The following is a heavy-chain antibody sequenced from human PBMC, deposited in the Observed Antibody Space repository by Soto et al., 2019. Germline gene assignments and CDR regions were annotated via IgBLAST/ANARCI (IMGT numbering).Heavy chain of an antibody. D-gene: IGHD5-12*01. V-gene: IGHV3-23*01. CDR3: AKVDRGVATIIY. CDR1: GFTFSSYA. CDR2: ISGSGAIT. J-gene: IGHJ4*02. Sequence: PGGSLRLSCAASGFTFSSYAMSWVRQAPGKGLEWVSGISGSGAITYYADSVKGRFTISRDHSKNTLYLQMNILRVEDTAVYYCAKVDRGVATIIYWGQGTLVTVSS.